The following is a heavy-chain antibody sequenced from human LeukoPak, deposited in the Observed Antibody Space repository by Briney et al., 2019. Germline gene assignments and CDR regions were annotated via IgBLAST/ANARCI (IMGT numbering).Heavy chain of an antibody. Sequence: GGSLRLSCAASGFTFSSYSMNWVRQAPGKGLEWVSYISSSSSTIYYADSVKGRFTITRDNAKNSLYLQMNSLRAEDTAVYYCARGDPVVTAPFDYWGQGTLVTVSS. CDR3: ARGDPVVTAPFDY. CDR2: ISSSSSTI. D-gene: IGHD2-21*02. J-gene: IGHJ4*02. CDR1: GFTFSSYS. V-gene: IGHV3-48*04.